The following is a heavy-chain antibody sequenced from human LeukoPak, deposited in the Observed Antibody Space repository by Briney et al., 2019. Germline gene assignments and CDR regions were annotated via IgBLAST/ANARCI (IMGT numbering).Heavy chain of an antibody. CDR1: GGSIMTTNW. Sequence: SGTLSLTCAVSGGSIMTTNWWSWVRQPPGKGLEWIGEVHLSGATNYNPSLESRVSMSIDTSKNHMSLKLSSVTAADTAVYYCARLWGGELWKTPDYWGQGTLVTVSS. V-gene: IGHV4-4*02. J-gene: IGHJ4*02. CDR2: VHLSGAT. CDR3: ARLWGGELWKTPDY. D-gene: IGHD3-16*01.